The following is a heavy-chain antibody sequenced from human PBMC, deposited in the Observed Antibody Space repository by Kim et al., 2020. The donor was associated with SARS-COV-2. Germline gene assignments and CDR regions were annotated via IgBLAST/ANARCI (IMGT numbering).Heavy chain of an antibody. J-gene: IGHJ4*02. V-gene: IGHV3-74*01. CDR2: IQSDGSSP. D-gene: IGHD1-26*01. Sequence: GGSLRLSCAASGFTFNNYWMHWIRQAPGKGLVWVSRIQSDGSSPDYADSVKGRFTISRDNAKNILYLQMNSLRVEDTAVYYCVRGLELVDLWGQGTLVTVSS. CDR1: GFTFNNYW. CDR3: VRGLELVDL.